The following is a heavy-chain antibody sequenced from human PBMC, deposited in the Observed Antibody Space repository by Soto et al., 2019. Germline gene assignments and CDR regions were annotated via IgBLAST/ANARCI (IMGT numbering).Heavy chain of an antibody. CDR3: ARAGGGYSYGFAY. J-gene: IGHJ4*02. CDR1: GFTCSSYG. Sequence: QVQLVESGGGVVQPGRSLRLSCAASGFTCSSYGMHLVRQAPGKGLEWVAVIWYDGSNKYYADSVKGRFTISRDNSKNPLYLQMNSLRAEDTAGYYCARAGGGYSYGFAYWGQGTLVTVSS. D-gene: IGHD5-18*01. V-gene: IGHV3-33*01. CDR2: IWYDGSNK.